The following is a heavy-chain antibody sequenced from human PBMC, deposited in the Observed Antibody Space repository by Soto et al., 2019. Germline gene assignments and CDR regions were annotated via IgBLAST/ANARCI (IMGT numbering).Heavy chain of an antibody. V-gene: IGHV1-18*01. CDR1: GYTFTSYG. CDR2: ISGYNGNT. Sequence: ASVKVSCKASGYTFTSYGLSWVRQAPGQGLEWMGWISGYNGNTNYAQKLQGRVTMTTDTSTSTAYMELRSLRSDDTAVYYCARFKNYYDSSEFGYWGQGTLVTVSS. J-gene: IGHJ4*02. D-gene: IGHD3-22*01. CDR3: ARFKNYYDSSEFGY.